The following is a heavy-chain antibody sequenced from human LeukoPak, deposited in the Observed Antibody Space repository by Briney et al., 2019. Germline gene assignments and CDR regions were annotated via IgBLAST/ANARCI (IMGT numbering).Heavy chain of an antibody. Sequence: PGGSLRLSCGASGFTFSSYAMSWVRQAPGKGLEWVSAISGSGGSTYYADSVKGRFTISRDNSKNTLYLQMNSLRAEDTAVYYCAKGRYGDYAAMDYWGQGTLVTVSS. CDR3: AKGRYGDYAAMDY. V-gene: IGHV3-23*01. J-gene: IGHJ4*02. D-gene: IGHD4-17*01. CDR1: GFTFSSYA. CDR2: ISGSGGST.